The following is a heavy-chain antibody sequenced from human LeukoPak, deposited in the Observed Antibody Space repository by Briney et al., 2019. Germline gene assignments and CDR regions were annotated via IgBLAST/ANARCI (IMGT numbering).Heavy chain of an antibody. V-gene: IGHV1-2*02. CDR3: ARDKSRTYGPADAFDI. CDR2: MNPNSGGT. J-gene: IGHJ3*02. D-gene: IGHD3-10*01. Sequence: ASVKVSCKASGYTFTDYYIHWVRQAPGQGLEWMAWMNPNSGGTSYAQKFQGRVTMTRDTSISTGYMELSRLRFDDTAVYYCARDKSRTYGPADAFDIWGQGTMVTVSS. CDR1: GYTFTDYY.